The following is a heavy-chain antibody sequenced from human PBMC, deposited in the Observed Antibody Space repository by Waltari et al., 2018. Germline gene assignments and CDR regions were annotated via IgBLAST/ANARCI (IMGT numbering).Heavy chain of an antibody. D-gene: IGHD6-6*01. CDR3: ARGPYSSSLYYYYGMDV. J-gene: IGHJ6*02. CDR1: GYTFTSYA. V-gene: IGHV1-3*01. Sequence: QVQLVQSGAEVKKPGASVKVSCKASGYTFTSYAMHWVRQAPGQRLEWMGWINVGNGNTKYSQKFQGRVTITRDTAASTAYMELSSLRSEDTAVYYCARGPYSSSLYYYYGMDVWGQGTTVTVSS. CDR2: INVGNGNT.